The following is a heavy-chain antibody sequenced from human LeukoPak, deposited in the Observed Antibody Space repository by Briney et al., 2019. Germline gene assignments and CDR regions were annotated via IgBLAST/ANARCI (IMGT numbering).Heavy chain of an antibody. CDR2: ISAYNGNT. J-gene: IGHJ6*02. D-gene: IGHD6-6*01. CDR3: ARDQDSSSSVWGYYYCYGMDV. Sequence: ASVKVSCKASGYTFTSYGISWVRQAPGQGLEWMGWISAYNGNTNYAQKLQGRVTMTTDTSTSTAYMELRSLRSDDTAVYYCARDQDSSSSVWGYYYCYGMDVWGQGTTVTVSS. V-gene: IGHV1-18*01. CDR1: GYTFTSYG.